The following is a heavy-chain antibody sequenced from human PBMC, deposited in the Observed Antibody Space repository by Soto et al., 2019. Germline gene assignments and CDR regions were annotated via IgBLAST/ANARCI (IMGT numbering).Heavy chain of an antibody. D-gene: IGHD6-19*01. CDR2: IRTSSSDI. CDR3: ARELSGGGTFDY. V-gene: IGHV3-21*01. CDR1: AFTFSSYS. J-gene: IGHJ4*02. Sequence: EVHLVESGGGLVRPGGSLRLSCAASAFTFSSYSMNWVRQAPGKGLEWVSSIRTSSSDIYYADSVKGRFTISRDNAKNSLYLQMNSLRAEDTAVYYCARELSGGGTFDYWGQGTLVTVSS.